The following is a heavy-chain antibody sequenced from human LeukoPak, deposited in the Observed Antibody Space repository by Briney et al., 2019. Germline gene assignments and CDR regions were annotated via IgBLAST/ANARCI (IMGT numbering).Heavy chain of an antibody. CDR3: ARNRRSLAYYYGSGSYFH. J-gene: IGHJ1*01. CDR2: INHSGST. CDR1: VGSFSGYY. D-gene: IGHD3-10*01. V-gene: IGHV4-34*01. Sequence: SETLSLTCAVYVGSFSGYYWSWIRQPPGKGLEWIGEINHSGSTNYNPSLKSRVTISVDTSKNQFSLKLSSVTAADTAVYYCARNRRSLAYYYGSGSYFHWGQGTLVTVSS.